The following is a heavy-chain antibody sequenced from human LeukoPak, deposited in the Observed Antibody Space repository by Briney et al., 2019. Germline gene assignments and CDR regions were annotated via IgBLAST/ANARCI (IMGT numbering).Heavy chain of an antibody. CDR1: GGAISSYY. J-gene: IGHJ3*02. Sequence: SETLSLTCTVSGGAISSYYWTWIRQPPGKGLEWIGYIFYSGGSNYNPSLKSRVTISVDTSKNHFSLKLSSVTAADTAVYYCARLGSTFDIWGQGTMVTVSS. V-gene: IGHV4-59*08. D-gene: IGHD2-2*01. CDR3: ARLGSTFDI. CDR2: IFYSGGS.